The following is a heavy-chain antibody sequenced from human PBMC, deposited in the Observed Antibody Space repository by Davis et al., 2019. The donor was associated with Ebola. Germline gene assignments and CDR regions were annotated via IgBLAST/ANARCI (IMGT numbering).Heavy chain of an antibody. CDR3: ARGRDYDFWSGCLDY. CDR1: GGSISSYY. Sequence: SETLSLTCTVSGGSISSYYWSWIRQPPGKGLEWIGEINHSGSTNYNPSLKSRVTISVDTSKNQFSLKLSSVTAADTAVYYCARGRDYDFWSGCLDYWGQGTLVTVSS. D-gene: IGHD3-3*01. V-gene: IGHV4-34*01. CDR2: INHSGST. J-gene: IGHJ4*02.